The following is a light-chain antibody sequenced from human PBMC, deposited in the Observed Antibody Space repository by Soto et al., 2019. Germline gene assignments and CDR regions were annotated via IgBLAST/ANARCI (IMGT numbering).Light chain of an antibody. J-gene: IGLJ2*01. CDR2: SNN. Sequence: QSVLAQPPSVSGAPGQKVTISCTGSSSNIGAGYDLHWYQQLPGTAPKLLIYSNNQRPSGVPDRFSGSKSGTSASLAISGLQSEDEADYYCAAWDDSLNGRVFGGGTKLTVL. CDR3: AAWDDSLNGRV. V-gene: IGLV1-40*01. CDR1: SSNIGAGYD.